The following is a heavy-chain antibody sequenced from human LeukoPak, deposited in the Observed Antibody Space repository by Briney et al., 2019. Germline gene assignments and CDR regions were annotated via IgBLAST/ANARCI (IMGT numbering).Heavy chain of an antibody. V-gene: IGHV1-69*06. CDR3: ASQLLGYCSGGSCYLSNRWFDP. Sequence: ASVKVSCKASGGTFSSYAISWVRQAPGQGLEWMGGIIPIFGTANYAQKFQGRVTITADKSTSTAYMELSSLRSEDTAVYYCASQLLGYCSGGSCYLSNRWFDPWGQGTLVTVSS. CDR1: GGTFSSYA. D-gene: IGHD2-15*01. J-gene: IGHJ5*02. CDR2: IIPIFGTA.